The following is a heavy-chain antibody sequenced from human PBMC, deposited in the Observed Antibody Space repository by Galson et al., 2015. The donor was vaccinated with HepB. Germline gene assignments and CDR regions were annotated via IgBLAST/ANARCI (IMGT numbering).Heavy chain of an antibody. D-gene: IGHD6-19*01. V-gene: IGHV1-46*01. CDR2: INPSGGST. J-gene: IGHJ6*02. Sequence: SVKVSCKASGYTFTSYYMHWVRQAPGQGLEWMGIINPSGGSTSYAQKFQGRVTMTRDTSTSTVYMELSSLRSEDTAVYYCARGKGSSGWYDPDYYYYYGMDVWGQGTTVTVSS. CDR3: ARGKGSSGWYDPDYYYYYGMDV. CDR1: GYTFTSYY.